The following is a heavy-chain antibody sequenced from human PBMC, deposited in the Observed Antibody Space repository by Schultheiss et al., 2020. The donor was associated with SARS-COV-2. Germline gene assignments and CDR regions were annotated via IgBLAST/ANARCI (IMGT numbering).Heavy chain of an antibody. V-gene: IGHV1-2*02. D-gene: IGHD2-15*01. Sequence: ASVKVSCKASGGTFSSYAISWVRQAPGQGLEWMGWINPNSGGTNYAQKFQGRVTMTRDTSISTAYMELSRLRSDDTAVYYCARDGGYCSGGSCYSGWFDPWGQGTLVTVSS. J-gene: IGHJ5*02. CDR2: INPNSGGT. CDR3: ARDGGYCSGGSCYSGWFDP. CDR1: GGTFSSYA.